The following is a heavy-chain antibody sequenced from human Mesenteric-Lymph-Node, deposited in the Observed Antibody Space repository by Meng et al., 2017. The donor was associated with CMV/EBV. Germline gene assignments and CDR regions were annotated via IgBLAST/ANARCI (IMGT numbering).Heavy chain of an antibody. D-gene: IGHD6-19*01. CDR1: GFTFSSYE. V-gene: IGHV3-48*03. CDR3: AKDAPLYNSGWYYFDY. Sequence: GGSLRLSCAASGFTFSSYEMNWVRQAPGKGLEWVSYISRSGSTIYHADSVKGRFTISRDNSKNTLYLQMNSLRAEDTAVYYCAKDAPLYNSGWYYFDYWGQGTLVTVSS. J-gene: IGHJ4*02. CDR2: ISRSGSTI.